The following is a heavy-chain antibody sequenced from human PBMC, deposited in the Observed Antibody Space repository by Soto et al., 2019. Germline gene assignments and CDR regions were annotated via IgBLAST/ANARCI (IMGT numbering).Heavy chain of an antibody. CDR1: GFTFSSYW. CDR2: IKQDGSEK. V-gene: IGHV3-7*01. Sequence: EVQLVESGGGLVQPGGSLRLSCAASGFTFSSYWMGWVRQAPGKGPEWLANIKQDGSEKYYVESVKGRFIISRDNAKNSLYMQMNSLRLEDTPLYYCTRYISALPGDDYWGQGTLVTVSP. CDR3: TRYISALPGDDY. D-gene: IGHD6-6*01. J-gene: IGHJ4*02.